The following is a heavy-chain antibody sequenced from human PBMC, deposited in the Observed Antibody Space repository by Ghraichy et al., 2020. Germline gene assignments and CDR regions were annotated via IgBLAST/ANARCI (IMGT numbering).Heavy chain of an antibody. D-gene: IGHD2/OR15-2a*01. CDR3: ARTSFVRAFDI. CDR1: GGSLISGTHY. J-gene: IGHJ3*02. CDR2: ISHSGST. Sequence: SQTLPLTCTVSGGSLISGTHYWSWIRQHPGKGLEWIGYISHSGSTHDNPSLMGRVTISVETSKNQFSLNLSSVTAADTAVYYCARTSFVRAFDIWGQGTLVTVSS. V-gene: IGHV4-31*02.